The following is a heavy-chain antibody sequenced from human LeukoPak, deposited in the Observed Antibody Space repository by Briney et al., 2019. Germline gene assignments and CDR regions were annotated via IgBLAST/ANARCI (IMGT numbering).Heavy chain of an antibody. CDR3: ASDYYDSGSTGH. V-gene: IGHV3-30*02. D-gene: IGHD3-10*01. CDR2: IQNDGSYK. Sequence: SGGSLRLSCVASGFTFSSYGMHWVRQTPGKGLEWGASIQNDGSYKHYADSVKGRFTISRDNFKNTLYLRMSSLRVEDTAVYYCASDYYDSGSTGHWGQGTLVTVSS. CDR1: GFTFSSYG. J-gene: IGHJ4*02.